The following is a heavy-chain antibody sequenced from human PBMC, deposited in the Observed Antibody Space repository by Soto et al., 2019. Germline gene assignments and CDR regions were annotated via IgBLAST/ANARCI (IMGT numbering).Heavy chain of an antibody. CDR3: ARAVGDPLYYLDY. V-gene: IGHV4-59*08. Sequence: QVQLQESGPGLVRPSETLSLTCTVSSDSISSYYWIWIRQSPGKGLEWIGYTDYSGNTNYKPSLKIRVAISGDTYKNQFSLRRSSVTAAYSAVYYCARAVGDPLYYLDYWCQGTLVTVSS. D-gene: IGHD6-19*01. CDR1: SDSISSYY. J-gene: IGHJ4*02. CDR2: TDYSGNT.